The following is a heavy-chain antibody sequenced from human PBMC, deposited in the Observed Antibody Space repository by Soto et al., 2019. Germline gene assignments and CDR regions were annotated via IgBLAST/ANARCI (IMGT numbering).Heavy chain of an antibody. CDR1: GFTFDDYA. Sequence: EVQLVESGGGLAQPGRSLRLSCAASGFTFDDYAMHWVRQAPGKGLEWVSGISWNSGSIGYADSVKGRFTISRDNAKKSLYLQMNSLRAEDTDLYYCASGRGYDILTGYYPYFDYWGQGTLVTVSS. CDR2: ISWNSGSI. J-gene: IGHJ4*02. CDR3: ASGRGYDILTGYYPYFDY. D-gene: IGHD3-9*01. V-gene: IGHV3-9*01.